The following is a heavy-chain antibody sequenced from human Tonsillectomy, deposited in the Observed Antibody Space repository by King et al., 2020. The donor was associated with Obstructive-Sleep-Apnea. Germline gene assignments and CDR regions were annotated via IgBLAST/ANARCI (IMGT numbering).Heavy chain of an antibody. Sequence: QLQESGPGLVKPSETLSLTCTVSGGSINSSSYYWGWIRQPPGKGLEWIASIHYSGSTYHNPSLKSRVTISVDTPKNQFSLKLRSVTAADTAVYYCARHEYCGGDCYSYGAFDIWGQGTMVTVSS. CDR2: IHYSGST. CDR1: GGSINSSSYY. CDR3: ARHEYCGGDCYSYGAFDI. J-gene: IGHJ3*02. V-gene: IGHV4-39*07. D-gene: IGHD2-21*02.